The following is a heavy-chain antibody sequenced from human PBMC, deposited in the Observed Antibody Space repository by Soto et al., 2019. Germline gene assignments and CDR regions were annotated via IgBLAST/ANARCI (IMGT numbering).Heavy chain of an antibody. CDR2: IYYSGST. D-gene: IGHD2-2*01. Sequence: QVQLQESGPGLVKPSQTLSLICTVSGGSISSGGYYWSWIRQHPGKGLEWIGYIYYSGSTYYNPSLKSRVTISVDTSKNQFSLKLSSVTAADTAVYYCAAQSGDIVVVPAATPIDYWGQGTLVTVSS. CDR1: GGSISSGGYY. V-gene: IGHV4-31*03. CDR3: AAQSGDIVVVPAATPIDY. J-gene: IGHJ4*02.